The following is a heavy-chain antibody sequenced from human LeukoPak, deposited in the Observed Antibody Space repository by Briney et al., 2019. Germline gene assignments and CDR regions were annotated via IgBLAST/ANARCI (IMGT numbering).Heavy chain of an antibody. V-gene: IGHV3-21*06. J-gene: IGHJ4*02. D-gene: IGHD3-10*01. CDR1: GFSFSKSS. CDR2: ISIGSSPYT. Sequence: GGSLRLSCAASGFSFSKSSMLWFRQAPGKGLEWASSISIGSSPYTYYADSLKGRFTISRDNAKNTVCLQMNSLRPEDTAVYYCASYTLWYGDSWGQGTLVTVSS. CDR3: ASYTLWYGDS.